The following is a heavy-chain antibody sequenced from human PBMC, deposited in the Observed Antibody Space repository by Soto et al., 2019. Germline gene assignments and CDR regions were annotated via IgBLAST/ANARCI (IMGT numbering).Heavy chain of an antibody. J-gene: IGHJ4*02. CDR1: GFTFSSYG. CDR2: ISYDGSNK. CDR3: AKDKARVHYYDSSYLDY. V-gene: IGHV3-30*18. D-gene: IGHD3-22*01. Sequence: GGSLRLSCAASGFTFSSYGMHWVRQAPGKGLEWVAVISYDGSNKYYADSVKGRFTISRDNSKNTLYLQMNSLRAEDTAVYYCAKDKARVHYYDSSYLDYWGQGTLVTSPQ.